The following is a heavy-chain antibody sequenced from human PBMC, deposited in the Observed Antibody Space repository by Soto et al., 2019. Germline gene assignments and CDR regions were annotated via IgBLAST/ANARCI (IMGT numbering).Heavy chain of an antibody. J-gene: IGHJ6*02. Sequence: PGGSLRLSCTASGVTFGDYSMSWFRQAPGKGLEWVGFIRSKAYGGTTEYAASVKGRFTISRDDSKSIAYLQMNSLKTEDTAVYYCTRVVSTKVRYYYYYGMDVWGQGTTVTVSS. V-gene: IGHV3-49*03. D-gene: IGHD3-10*01. CDR3: TRVVSTKVRYYYYYGMDV. CDR1: GVTFGDYS. CDR2: IRSKAYGGTT.